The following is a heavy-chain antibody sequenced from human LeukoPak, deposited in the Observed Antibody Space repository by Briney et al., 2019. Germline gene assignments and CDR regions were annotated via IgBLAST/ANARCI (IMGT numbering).Heavy chain of an antibody. V-gene: IGHV3-21*01. CDR3: ARIAVAGTYAFDI. D-gene: IGHD6-19*01. Sequence: PGGSLRLSCAASGFTSSSYSMNWVRQAPGKGLEWVSSISSSSSYIYYADSVKGRFTISRDNAKNSLYLQMNSLRAEDTAVYYCARIAVAGTYAFDIWGQGTMVTVSS. CDR2: ISSSSSYI. CDR1: GFTSSSYS. J-gene: IGHJ3*02.